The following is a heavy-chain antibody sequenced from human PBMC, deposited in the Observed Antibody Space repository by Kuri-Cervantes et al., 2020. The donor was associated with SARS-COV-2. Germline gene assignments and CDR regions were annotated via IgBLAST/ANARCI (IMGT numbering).Heavy chain of an antibody. CDR2: IIPIFGTA. Sequence: SVKVSCKASGYTFTSYAISWVRQAPGQGLEWMGGIIPIFGTANYAQKFQGRVTITTDESTSTAYMELSSLRSEDTAVYYCARDRGEIVVVPAATGSDAFDIWGQGTMVTVSS. V-gene: IGHV1-69*05. CDR1: GYTFTSYA. D-gene: IGHD2-2*01. J-gene: IGHJ3*02. CDR3: ARDRGEIVVVPAATGSDAFDI.